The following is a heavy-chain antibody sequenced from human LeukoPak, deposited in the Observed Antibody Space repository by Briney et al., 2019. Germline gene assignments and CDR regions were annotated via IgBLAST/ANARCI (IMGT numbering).Heavy chain of an antibody. CDR2: ISSSGSTI. V-gene: IGHV3-48*03. CDR1: GFTFSRHE. CDR3: ARIPRSSWYNFDY. Sequence: GGSLRLSCVASGFTFSRHEMNWVRQAPGKGLEWVSYISSSGSTIYYADSVKGRFTISRDNAKNSLYLQMNSLRAEDTAVYYCARIPRSSWYNFDYWGQGTLVTVSS. J-gene: IGHJ4*02. D-gene: IGHD6-13*01.